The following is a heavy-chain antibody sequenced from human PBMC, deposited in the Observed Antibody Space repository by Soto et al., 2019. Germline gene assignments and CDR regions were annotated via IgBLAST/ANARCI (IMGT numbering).Heavy chain of an antibody. Sequence: ASVKVSCKASGYTFTGYYMHWVRQAPGQGLEWMGWINPNSGGTNYAQKFQGRVTMTRDTSISTAYMELSRLRSDDTAVYYCAREWLGFGELLLYYFDYWGQGTLVTVS. V-gene: IGHV1-2*02. D-gene: IGHD3-10*01. CDR2: INPNSGGT. CDR3: AREWLGFGELLLYYFDY. J-gene: IGHJ4*02. CDR1: GYTFTGYY.